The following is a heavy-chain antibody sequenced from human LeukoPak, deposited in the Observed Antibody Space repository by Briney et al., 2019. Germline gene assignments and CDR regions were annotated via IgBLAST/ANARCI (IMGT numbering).Heavy chain of an antibody. V-gene: IGHV3-9*01. CDR3: VKGGKGFLEWAEQLFDY. Sequence: PGRSLRLSCAASGFTFDDYAMHWVRQAPGKGLEWVSGISWNSGSIGYADSVKGRFTISRDNAKNSLYLQMNSLRAEDTALYYCVKGGKGFLEWAEQLFDYWGQRTLVTVSS. CDR2: ISWNSGSI. D-gene: IGHD3-3*01. CDR1: GFTFDDYA. J-gene: IGHJ4*02.